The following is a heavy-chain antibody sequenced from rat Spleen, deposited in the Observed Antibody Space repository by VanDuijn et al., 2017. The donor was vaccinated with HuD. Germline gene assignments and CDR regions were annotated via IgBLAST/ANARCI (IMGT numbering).Heavy chain of an antibody. D-gene: IGHD1-9*01. CDR1: GFSLTSYN. CDR3: TREGMGITPLYFDY. Sequence: QVQLKESGPGLVQPSQTLSLTCTVSGFSLTSYNVHWVRQPTGKGLEWMGVIWTGGSTDYNSALKSRRSISRDASKSQVFLKLNILQTEDTAIYYCTREGMGITPLYFDYWGQGVMVTVSS. J-gene: IGHJ2*01. CDR2: IWTGGST. V-gene: IGHV2-30*01.